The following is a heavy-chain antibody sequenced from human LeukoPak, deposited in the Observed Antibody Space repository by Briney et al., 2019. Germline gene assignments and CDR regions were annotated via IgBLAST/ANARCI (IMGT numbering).Heavy chain of an antibody. V-gene: IGHV3-49*04. CDR3: SKLPPSGITSFDY. CDR1: GFTFGDYA. Sequence: GGSLRLSCTASGFTFGDYAMNWVRQAPGKGLEWVSFIRSKTYGETTEYAASVKGRFTISRDDSKSIAYLQMNTLKTEDTAVYYCSKLPPSGITSFDYWGQGTLVTVSS. CDR2: IRSKTYGETT. J-gene: IGHJ4*02. D-gene: IGHD3-10*01.